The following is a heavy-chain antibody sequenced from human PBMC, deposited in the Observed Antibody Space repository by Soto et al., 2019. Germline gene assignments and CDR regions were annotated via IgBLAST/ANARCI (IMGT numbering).Heavy chain of an antibody. CDR2: IIPIFGTA. J-gene: IGHJ4*02. CDR1: GGTFSSYA. D-gene: IGHD3-10*01. CDR3: SREGSY. Sequence: QVQLVQSGAEVKKPGSSVKVSCKASGGTFSSYAISWVRQAPGQGLECMGGIIPIFGTATYAQKFQGRVTITADESTSTAYMERRSLRSDATAVYYWSREGSYWGQGTLVTVS. V-gene: IGHV1-69*12.